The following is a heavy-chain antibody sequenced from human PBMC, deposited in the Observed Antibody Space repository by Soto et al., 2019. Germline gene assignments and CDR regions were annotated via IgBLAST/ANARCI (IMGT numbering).Heavy chain of an antibody. CDR1: RFTFSSYW. V-gene: IGHV3-7*01. CDR2: IKQDGSDQ. CDR3: ARTQSPRAMDS. J-gene: IGHJ5*02. Sequence: GGSLRLSCAASRFTFSSYWMSWVRQAPGKGLEWVANIKQDGSDQYYVDSVKGRFTISRDNAKNSLYLQMNSLRVEDTAVYYCARTQSPRAMDSWGPGTLVTVSS. D-gene: IGHD2-2*03.